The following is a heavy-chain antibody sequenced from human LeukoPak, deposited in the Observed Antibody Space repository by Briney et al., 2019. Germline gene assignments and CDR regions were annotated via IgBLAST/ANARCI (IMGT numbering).Heavy chain of an antibody. D-gene: IGHD3-22*01. CDR3: ARWVNTNFDY. CDR1: GGSISSGSYY. CDR2: IYYSGST. J-gene: IGHJ4*02. V-gene: IGHV4-39*07. Sequence: SETLSLTCTVSGGSISSGSYYWSWIRQPAGKGLEWIGSIYYSGSTYYNPSLKSRVTISVDTSKNQFSLKLSSVTAADTAVYYCARWVNTNFDYWGQGTLVTVSS.